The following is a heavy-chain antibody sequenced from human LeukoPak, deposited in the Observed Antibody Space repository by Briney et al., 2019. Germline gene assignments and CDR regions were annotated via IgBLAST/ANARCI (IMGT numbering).Heavy chain of an antibody. D-gene: IGHD3-9*01. Sequence: SETLSLTCAVYGGSFSDYYWSWIRQPPGKGLEWIGEINHSGSTNYNPSLKSRVTISVVKSKNHFSLKLSSVTAADTAVYYCARERGYFDGLLYRQGAFDIWGQGTMVTVSS. CDR1: GGSFSDYY. V-gene: IGHV4-34*01. CDR3: ARERGYFDGLLYRQGAFDI. CDR2: INHSGST. J-gene: IGHJ3*02.